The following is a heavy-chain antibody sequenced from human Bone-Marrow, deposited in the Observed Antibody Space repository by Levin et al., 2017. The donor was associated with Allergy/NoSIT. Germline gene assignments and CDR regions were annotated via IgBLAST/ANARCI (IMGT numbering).Heavy chain of an antibody. Sequence: GESLKISCAASGFTFSSYGMHWVRQAPGKGLEWVAVISYDGSNKYYADSVKGRFTISRDNSKNTLYLQMNSLRAEDTAVYYCAKDRLVRLKGVAGWFDPWGQGTLVTVSS. CDR3: AKDRLVRLKGVAGWFDP. CDR1: GFTFSSYG. D-gene: IGHD6-19*01. V-gene: IGHV3-30*18. CDR2: ISYDGSNK. J-gene: IGHJ5*02.